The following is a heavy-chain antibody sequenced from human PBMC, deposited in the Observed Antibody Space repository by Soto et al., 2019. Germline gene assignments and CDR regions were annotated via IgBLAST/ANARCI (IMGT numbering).Heavy chain of an antibody. V-gene: IGHV1-69*02. CDR3: ARGGYGSRPKWFDP. D-gene: IGHD3-10*01. Sequence: QVQLVQSGAAVKKPGSSVKVSCKASGGTFSSYTISWVRQAPGQGLEWMGRIIPILGIANYAQKFQGRVPITSDKSASTAYMELSSLRSEDTAVYYCARGGYGSRPKWFDPWGQGTLVTVSS. J-gene: IGHJ5*02. CDR1: GGTFSSYT. CDR2: IIPILGIA.